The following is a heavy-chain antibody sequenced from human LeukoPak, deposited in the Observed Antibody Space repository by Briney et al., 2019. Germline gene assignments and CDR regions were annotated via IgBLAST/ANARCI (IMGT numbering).Heavy chain of an antibody. Sequence: GGSLRLSCAASGFIFSNYAMHWVRQAPGKGLEWVAVISYDGSKKYYADSVKGRFTISRDNSKNTVDLQMNRLRAEDTAMLYCASSLYSGSYGDYWGQGTLVTVSP. J-gene: IGHJ4*02. CDR1: GFIFSNYA. CDR3: ASSLYSGSYGDY. V-gene: IGHV3-30*01. CDR2: ISYDGSKK. D-gene: IGHD1-26*01.